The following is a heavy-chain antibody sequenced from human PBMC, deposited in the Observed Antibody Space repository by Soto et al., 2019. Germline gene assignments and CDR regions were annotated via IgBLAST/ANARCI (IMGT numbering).Heavy chain of an antibody. J-gene: IGHJ4*02. CDR2: IGANGDST. CDR1: EFNFNSYA. CDR3: AKNQERELPRVIDF. V-gene: IGHV3-23*01. D-gene: IGHD1-7*01. Sequence: EVQLLESGGGLVQPGGSLRLSCAASEFNFNSYAMSWVRQAPGKGLEWVSHIGANGDSTYYADSVKGRFTISRDNSKKTVYLQMSSLRAEDTALYYCAKNQERELPRVIDFWGQGTLVTVSS.